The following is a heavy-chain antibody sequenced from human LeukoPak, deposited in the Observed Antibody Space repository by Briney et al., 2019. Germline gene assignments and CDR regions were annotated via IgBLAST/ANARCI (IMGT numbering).Heavy chain of an antibody. CDR1: GFTFSSYS. CDR2: ISGSGGST. Sequence: GGSLRLSCAASGFTFSSYSMNWVRQAPGKGLEWVSAISGSGGSTYYADSVKGRFTISRDNSKNTLYLQMNSLRAEDTAVYYCATIYCSSTSCSIFHPLDYWGQGTLVTVSS. J-gene: IGHJ4*02. V-gene: IGHV3-23*01. CDR3: ATIYCSSTSCSIFHPLDY. D-gene: IGHD2-2*01.